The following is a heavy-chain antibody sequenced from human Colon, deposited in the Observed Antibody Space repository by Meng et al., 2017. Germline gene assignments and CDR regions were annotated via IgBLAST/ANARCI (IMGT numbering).Heavy chain of an antibody. CDR3: ARHQNGGTYPLDY. CDR2: NYYSGST. D-gene: IGHD3-16*02. J-gene: IGHJ4*02. V-gene: IGHV4-59*08. CDR1: GGSISTYY. Sequence: QVQLQVPGPGLVKPSETLSLTCAFSGGSISTYYWSWIRQPPGKGLEWIGNNYYSGSTNYNPSLASRVTISVDSSKNQFSLKLSSVTAADTAVYYCARHQNGGTYPLDYWGQGTLVTVSS.